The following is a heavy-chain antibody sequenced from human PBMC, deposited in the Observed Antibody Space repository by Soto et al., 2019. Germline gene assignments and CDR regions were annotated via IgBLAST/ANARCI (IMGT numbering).Heavy chain of an antibody. CDR2: SSATGAGT. CDR1: GFTFSSYG. V-gene: IGHV3-23*01. J-gene: IGHJ4*02. Sequence: EVQLLESGGGLVQPGGSLRLSCAASGFTFSSYGMTWVRQAPGKGLEWVSFSSATGAGTYYADSVKGRFTISRDTSKSTLYLQMTSLRPEDTAVYYCASGAAFYYDTSRYWGQGTLVTVSS. CDR3: ASGAAFYYDTSRY. D-gene: IGHD3-22*01.